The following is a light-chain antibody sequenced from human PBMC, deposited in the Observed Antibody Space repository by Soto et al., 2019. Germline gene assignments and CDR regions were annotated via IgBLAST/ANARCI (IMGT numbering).Light chain of an antibody. V-gene: IGKV3-20*01. J-gene: IGKJ3*01. CDR2: GVS. CDR1: QSVGSTY. CDR3: QQYGTSPLT. Sequence: EIVMTQSPGTLSLSPGERATLSCRASQSVGSTYLAWYQQKPGQAPKLLIYGVSSRATGLPDRFSGSGSGTDFTLTISRLEPEDFAVYYCQQYGTSPLTFGPGTKVDI.